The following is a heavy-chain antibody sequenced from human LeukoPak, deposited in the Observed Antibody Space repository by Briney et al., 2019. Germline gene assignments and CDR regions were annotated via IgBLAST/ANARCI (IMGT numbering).Heavy chain of an antibody. CDR1: GSTFSSYS. J-gene: IGHJ5*02. CDR3: ARDAPKSRAAGGKNWFDP. CDR2: ISSSSSYI. V-gene: IGHV3-21*01. Sequence: PGGSLRLSCAASGSTFSSYSMNWVRQAPGKGLEWVSSISSSSSYIYYADSVKGRFTISRDNAKNSLYLQMNSLRAEDTAVYYCARDAPKSRAAGGKNWFDPWGQGTLVTVSS. D-gene: IGHD6-13*01.